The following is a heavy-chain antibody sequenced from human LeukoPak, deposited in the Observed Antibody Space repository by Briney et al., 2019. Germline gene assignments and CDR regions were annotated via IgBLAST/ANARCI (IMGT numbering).Heavy chain of an antibody. CDR2: IVVGSGNI. J-gene: IGHJ6*03. CDR1: GFTFTNSA. CDR3: ATTAYFDKDYYMDV. V-gene: IGHV1-58*01. D-gene: IGHD3-22*01. Sequence: SVKVTCKASGFTFTNSAVQWVRQARGQHLEWIGWIVVGSGNINYAEKFQERVTITRDMSTRTAYMELSSLRFEDTAVYYCATTAYFDKDYYMDVWGKGTTVIVSS.